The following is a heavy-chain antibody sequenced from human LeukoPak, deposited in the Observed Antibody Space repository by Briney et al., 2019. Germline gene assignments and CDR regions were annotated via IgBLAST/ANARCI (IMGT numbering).Heavy chain of an antibody. CDR3: ARDSPFSYDRSGPVAFDI. CDR1: GGSISSYL. J-gene: IGHJ3*02. Sequence: PSETLSLTCAVSGGSISSYLWSWIRQPPGKGLEWIAYIYYSGRTTYNPSLKSRVTISANKSKKQFSLKQISDTAAHTPVYYCARDSPFSYDRSGPVAFDIWGQGTMVTVSS. V-gene: IGHV4-59*01. D-gene: IGHD3-22*01. CDR2: IYYSGRT.